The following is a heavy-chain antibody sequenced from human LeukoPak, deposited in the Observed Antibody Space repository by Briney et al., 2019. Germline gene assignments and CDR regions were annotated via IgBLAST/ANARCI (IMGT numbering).Heavy chain of an antibody. V-gene: IGHV3-23*01. CDR3: ATQSTARSLGE. D-gene: IGHD6-6*01. Sequence: GGSLRLSCAASGFPFTFAMSWVRQAPGKGLEWVSSISGSGGDTYYADSVKGRFTVSRDNSKNTLYLQMNSLRAEDTAVYYCATQSTARSLGEGGRGTLVTVSS. CDR2: ISGSGGDT. J-gene: IGHJ4*02. CDR1: GFPFTFA.